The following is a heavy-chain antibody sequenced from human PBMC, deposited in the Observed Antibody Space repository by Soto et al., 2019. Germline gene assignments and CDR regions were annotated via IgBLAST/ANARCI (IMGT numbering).Heavy chain of an antibody. CDR1: GYTFTSYY. CDR3: ARSLRAYGAMYLGWFDP. V-gene: IGHV1-46*01. Sequence: QVQLVQSGAEVKKPGASVKVSCKASGYTFTSYYMHWVRQAPGQGLEWMGIINPSGGSTSYAQKFQGRVTMTRDTSTSTVYVELSSLRSEDTAVYYCARSLRAYGAMYLGWFDPWGQGTLVTVSS. CDR2: INPSGGST. J-gene: IGHJ5*02. D-gene: IGHD2-2*01.